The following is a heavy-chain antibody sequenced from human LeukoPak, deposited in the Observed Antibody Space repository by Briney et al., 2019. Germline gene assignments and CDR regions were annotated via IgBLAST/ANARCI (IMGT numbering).Heavy chain of an antibody. J-gene: IGHJ4*02. CDR3: AREDGVVGASSAFDY. CDR1: GFTFSTYT. CDR2: INNRGNYI. D-gene: IGHD1-26*01. V-gene: IGHV3-21*01. Sequence: PGGSLRLSCAASGFTFSTYTMNWVRQAPGKGLEWVSSINNRGNYIYYADSEKGRFTISRDNAKNSLYLQMNSLRAEDTAVYYCAREDGVVGASSAFDYWGQGILVTVSS.